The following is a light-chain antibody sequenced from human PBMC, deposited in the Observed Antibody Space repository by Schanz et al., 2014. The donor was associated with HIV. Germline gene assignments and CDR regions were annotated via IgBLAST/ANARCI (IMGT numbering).Light chain of an antibody. CDR2: SNN. V-gene: IGLV1-44*01. Sequence: QSVLTQPPSASGTPGQRVTISCSGSRSNIGRNTVNWYQQLPRTAPNLLIYSNNQRPSGVPDRFSGSKSGTSASLAISGLQSEDEADYYCGTWDSGLSVYVFGTGTKLTVL. CDR1: RSNIGRNT. J-gene: IGLJ1*01. CDR3: GTWDSGLSVYV.